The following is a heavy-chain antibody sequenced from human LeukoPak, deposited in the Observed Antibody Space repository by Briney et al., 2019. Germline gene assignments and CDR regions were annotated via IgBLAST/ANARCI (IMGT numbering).Heavy chain of an antibody. D-gene: IGHD1-26*01. J-gene: IGHJ4*02. CDR2: ISWNSGSI. CDR1: GFTFDDYA. Sequence: PGGSLRLSCAASGFTFDDYAMHWVRQAPGKGLEWVSGISWNSGSIGYADSVKGRFTISRDNAKNSLYLQMNSLRAEDMALYYCARARWELLDGRTGPFDYWGQGTLVNVSS. CDR3: ARARWELLDGRTGPFDY. V-gene: IGHV3-9*03.